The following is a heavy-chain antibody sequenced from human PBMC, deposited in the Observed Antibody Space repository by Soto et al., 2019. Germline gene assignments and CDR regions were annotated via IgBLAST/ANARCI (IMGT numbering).Heavy chain of an antibody. Sequence: QVQLVQSGAELKKPGSSVKVSCKASGGTFSNYAITWVRQAPGQGLEWLGRNIPIFGTTDYAQKFQGRVTITADESTTTAYMELSSLTSEDTAVYYCAKDGGREGYFGNWFDPWGQGTLVTVSS. CDR1: GGTFSNYA. J-gene: IGHJ5*02. CDR2: NIPIFGTT. V-gene: IGHV1-69*15. D-gene: IGHD2-15*01. CDR3: AKDGGREGYFGNWFDP.